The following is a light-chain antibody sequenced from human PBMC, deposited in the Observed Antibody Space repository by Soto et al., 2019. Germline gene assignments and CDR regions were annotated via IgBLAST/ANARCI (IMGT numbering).Light chain of an antibody. J-gene: IGKJ5*01. CDR1: QNINNY. CDR2: DAS. V-gene: IGKV1-33*01. Sequence: DIHMTQSPSSLSASVGHIFTITCQASQNINNYLNWYKQKPGRAPKLLIYDASNLEAGVPSRLRGSGSGTDFTFTISSMKPEDIATYYCQQYENLPTFGQGTRLEI. CDR3: QQYENLPT.